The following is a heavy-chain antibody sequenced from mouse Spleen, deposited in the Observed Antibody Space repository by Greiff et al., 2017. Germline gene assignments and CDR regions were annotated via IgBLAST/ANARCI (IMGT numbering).Heavy chain of an antibody. Sequence: EVMLVESGGGLVKPGGSLKLSCAASGFTFSSYAMSWVRQTPEKRLEWVATISSGGSYTYYPDSVKGRFTISRDNAKNTLYLQMSSLRSEDTAMYYCARDGTPTWYFDVWGAGTTVTVSS. CDR3: ARDGTPTWYFDV. J-gene: IGHJ1*01. D-gene: IGHD1-1*01. V-gene: IGHV5-9-1*01. CDR2: ISSGGSYT. CDR1: GFTFSSYA.